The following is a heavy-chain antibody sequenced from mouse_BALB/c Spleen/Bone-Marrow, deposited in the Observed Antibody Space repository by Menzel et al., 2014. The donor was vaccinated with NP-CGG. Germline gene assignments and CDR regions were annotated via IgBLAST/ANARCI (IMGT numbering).Heavy chain of an antibody. CDR2: IYPGDGDT. CDR1: GYAFSTYW. Sequence: QVQLKESGAELVRPGSSVKISCKASGYAFSTYWMNWVKQRPGQGLEGIGQIYPGDGDTNYNGKFKGKATLTADKSSSTAYMQLSSLTSEDSAIYICARGLRAYWGQGTLVTVSA. V-gene: IGHV1-80*01. CDR3: ARGLRAY. J-gene: IGHJ3*01.